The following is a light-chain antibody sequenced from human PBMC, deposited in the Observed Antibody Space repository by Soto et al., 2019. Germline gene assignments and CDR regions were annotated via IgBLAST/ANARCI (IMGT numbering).Light chain of an antibody. Sequence: QSALTQPASVSGSPGQSITISCTGSSSDVGSYSRVSWYQQPPNTAPKLIIYDVSNRPSGVPDRFSGSKSGNTASLTISGLQAEDEADYYCNSYTTSSTYVFGTGTKLTVL. CDR2: DVS. CDR1: SSDVGSYSR. J-gene: IGLJ1*01. V-gene: IGLV2-18*02. CDR3: NSYTTSSTYV.